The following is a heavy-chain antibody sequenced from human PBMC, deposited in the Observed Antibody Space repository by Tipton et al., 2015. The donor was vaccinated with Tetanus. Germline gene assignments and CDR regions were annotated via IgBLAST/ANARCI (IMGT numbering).Heavy chain of an antibody. CDR1: GASISSGGYF. J-gene: IGHJ5*02. Sequence: TLSLTCSASGASISSGGYFWNWIRHHPGKGLEWIGYVYYSGSTHYNPSLKSRVTISVDTSRNQFFLNLSSVTAADTAVYYCARDQGGGRVARLNWFDPWGQGTLVTVSS. CDR3: ARDQGGGRVARLNWFDP. CDR2: VYYSGST. V-gene: IGHV4-31*03. D-gene: IGHD3-16*01.